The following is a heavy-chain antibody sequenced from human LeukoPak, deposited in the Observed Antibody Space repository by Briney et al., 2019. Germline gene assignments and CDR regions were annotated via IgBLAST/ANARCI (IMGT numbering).Heavy chain of an antibody. V-gene: IGHV3-23*01. CDR1: GFTFSRSP. J-gene: IGHJ6*03. CDR2: ISDDGYTT. D-gene: IGHD5-12*01. CDR3: ARVATLHSFYMDV. Sequence: GGSLRLSCVASGFTFSRSPMTWVRQGPGKGLEGVSSISDDGYTTYYADSVKGRFTVSRDNSRDTLYVQKNSLRDEDTALYFCARVATLHSFYMDVWGKGTTVTISS.